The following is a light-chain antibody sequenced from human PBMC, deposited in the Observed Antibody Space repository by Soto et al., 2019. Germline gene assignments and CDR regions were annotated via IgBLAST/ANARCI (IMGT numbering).Light chain of an antibody. Sequence: EIVMTQSPATLSVSPGERATLSCRASQSVSNNLAWYQQKPGQAPRLLIYGASTRATDIPARFSGSGSGTEFTLTISSLQSEDFAVYYCQQYNDWARTFGQGTKVEIK. CDR2: GAS. V-gene: IGKV3-15*01. J-gene: IGKJ1*01. CDR3: QQYNDWART. CDR1: QSVSNN.